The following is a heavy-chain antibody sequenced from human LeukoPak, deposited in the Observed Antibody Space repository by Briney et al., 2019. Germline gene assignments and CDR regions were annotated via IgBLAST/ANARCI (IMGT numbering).Heavy chain of an antibody. CDR1: GYTFTSYY. V-gene: IGHV1-46*01. CDR3: ARGDRGRWLQLSANFDY. CDR2: INPSGGST. Sequence: ASVKVSCKASGYTFTSYYMHWVRQAPGQGLEWMGIINPSGGSTSYAQKFQGRVTMTRDMSTSTVYMELSSLRSEDTAVYYCARGDRGRWLQLSANFDYWGQGTLVTVSS. J-gene: IGHJ4*02. D-gene: IGHD5-24*01.